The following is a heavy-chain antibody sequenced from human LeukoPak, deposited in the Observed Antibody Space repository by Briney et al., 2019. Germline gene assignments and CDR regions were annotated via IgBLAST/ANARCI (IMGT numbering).Heavy chain of an antibody. V-gene: IGHV3-21*01. CDR1: GFTFSSYS. J-gene: IGHJ4*02. Sequence: GGSLRLSCAASGFTFSSYSMNWVRQAPGKGLEWVSSISSSSSYIYYADSVKGRFTISRDNAKNSLFLQMNSLRAEDTAVYYCARDGDNVAGTRGYFGYWGQGTLVTVSS. D-gene: IGHD6-19*01. CDR2: ISSSSSYI. CDR3: ARDGDNVAGTRGYFGY.